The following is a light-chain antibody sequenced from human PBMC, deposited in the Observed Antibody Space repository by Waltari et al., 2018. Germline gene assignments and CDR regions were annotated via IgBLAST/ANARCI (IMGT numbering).Light chain of an antibody. CDR2: GAS. J-gene: IGKJ4*01. V-gene: IGKV3-20*01. CDR3: QQYGNSPLT. Sequence: EIVLTQSPGTLSLSPGERATVPCRASQRVSSSYLAWYQQKPGQTPRLLIYGASTRASGISDRFSGSGSGTDFILTISRLEPEDSAVYFCQQYGNSPLTFGGGTKVEIK. CDR1: QRVSSSY.